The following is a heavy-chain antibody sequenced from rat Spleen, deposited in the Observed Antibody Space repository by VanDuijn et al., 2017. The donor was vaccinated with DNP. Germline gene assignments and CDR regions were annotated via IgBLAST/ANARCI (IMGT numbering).Heavy chain of an antibody. Sequence: EVQLVESGGGLVQPGRSLKLSCAASGFTFSNYDMAWVRQAPTKGLEWVASISTSGGSTYYRDSVKGRFTVSRDNAKSTLYLQMDSLRSEDTATYYCARIPYAMDAWGQGTSVTVSS. J-gene: IGHJ4*01. V-gene: IGHV5-25*01. D-gene: IGHD3-8*01. CDR3: ARIPYAMDA. CDR1: GFTFSNYD. CDR2: ISTSGGST.